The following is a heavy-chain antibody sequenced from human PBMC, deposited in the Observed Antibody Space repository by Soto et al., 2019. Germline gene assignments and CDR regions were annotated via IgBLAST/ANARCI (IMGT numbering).Heavy chain of an antibody. CDR2: ISYDGSNK. V-gene: IGHV3-30-3*01. J-gene: IGHJ6*02. D-gene: IGHD3-3*01. CDR3: ARDFSHYYDLWSGYRWYGMDV. Sequence: QVQLVESGGGVVQPGRSLRLSCAASGFTFSSYAMHWVRQAPGKGLEWVAVISYDGSNKYYADSVKGRFTISRDNSKNTLYLQMNSLRAEDTAVYYCARDFSHYYDLWSGYRWYGMDVWGQGTTVTVSS. CDR1: GFTFSSYA.